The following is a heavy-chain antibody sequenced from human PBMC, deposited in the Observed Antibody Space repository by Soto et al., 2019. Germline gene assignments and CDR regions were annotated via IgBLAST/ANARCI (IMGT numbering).Heavy chain of an antibody. CDR2: TIPIFDTP. J-gene: IGHJ5*01. D-gene: IGHD3-10*01. Sequence: QMQLVQSGAEVKKPGSSVRVSCKASGGTFGKFGISWVRQAPGQGLEWMGGTIPIFDTPHYAEKFRDRVTIPSDATSTAYLELTSLTSEDTATYYCARDREDGSGTKYNWFDSWGQGTLVTVSS. V-gene: IGHV1-69*01. CDR3: ARDREDGSGTKYNWFDS. CDR1: GGTFGKFG.